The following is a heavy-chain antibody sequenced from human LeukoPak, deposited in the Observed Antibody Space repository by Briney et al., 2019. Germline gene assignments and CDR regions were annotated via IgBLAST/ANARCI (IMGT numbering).Heavy chain of an antibody. D-gene: IGHD3-22*01. J-gene: IGHJ4*02. V-gene: IGHV3-7*03. Sequence: PGGSLRLSCAASGFTVSSHYMSWVRQAPGKGLEWVANIKEDGTKKNYVDSVKGRFTISRDNAKNSLYLQMNSLRAEDTAVYYCATPLDYYDSSGYHQGGNWGQGTLVTVSS. CDR1: GFTVSSHY. CDR2: IKEDGTKK. CDR3: ATPLDYYDSSGYHQGGN.